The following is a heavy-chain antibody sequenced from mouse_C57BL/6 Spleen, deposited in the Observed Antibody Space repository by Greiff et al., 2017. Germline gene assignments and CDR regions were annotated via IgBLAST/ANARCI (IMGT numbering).Heavy chain of an antibody. J-gene: IGHJ2*01. V-gene: IGHV5-17*01. D-gene: IGHD1-1*01. CDR1: GFTFSDYG. CDR3: ASGITTVPYFDY. CDR2: ISSGSSTI. Sequence: EVKLMESGGGLVKPGGSLKLSCAASGFTFSDYGMHWVRRAPEKGLEWVAYISSGSSTIYYADTVKGRFTISRDNAKNTLFLQMTSLRSEDTAMYYCASGITTVPYFDYWGQGTTLTVSS.